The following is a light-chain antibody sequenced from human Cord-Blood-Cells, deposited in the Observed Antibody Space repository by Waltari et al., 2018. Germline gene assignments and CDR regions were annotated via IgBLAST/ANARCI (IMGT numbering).Light chain of an antibody. V-gene: IGLV2-14*03. CDR2: DVS. Sequence: QSALTQPASVSGSPGQSITISCTGTSSDVGGYNYVSWYQQHPGKAPKLMIYDVSNRHSGVSNRVSGSKSGNTASLTISGLQAEDEADYYCSSYTSSSTWVFGGGTKLTVL. J-gene: IGLJ3*02. CDR3: SSYTSSSTWV. CDR1: SSDVGGYNY.